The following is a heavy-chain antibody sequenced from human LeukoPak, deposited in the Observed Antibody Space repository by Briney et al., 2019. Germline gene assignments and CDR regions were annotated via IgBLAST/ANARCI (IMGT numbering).Heavy chain of an antibody. V-gene: IGHV1-69*05. CDR1: GGTFSSYA. CDR3: ASEDTAMDAFDI. Sequence: ASVKVSCKASGGTFSSYAISWVRQAPGQGLEWMGGIIPIFGTANYAQKFQGRVTITTDESTSTAYMELSSLRSEDTAVYYCASEDTAMDAFDIWGQGTMVTVSS. D-gene: IGHD5-18*01. J-gene: IGHJ3*02. CDR2: IIPIFGTA.